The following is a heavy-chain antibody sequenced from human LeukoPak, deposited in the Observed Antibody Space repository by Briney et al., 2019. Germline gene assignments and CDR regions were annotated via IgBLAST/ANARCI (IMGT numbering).Heavy chain of an antibody. V-gene: IGHV3-43*02. J-gene: IGHJ4*02. CDR2: ISGDGGST. Sequence: GGSLRLSCAAPGLITDDYAIQWVRPAPGGGLGWVSLISGDGGSTFYADSVRGRFTTSRDNSKNSLSLQMSSLRSEDTALYFCARESERSGWYDYWGQGTLVTVSS. CDR1: GLITDDYA. CDR3: ARESERSGWYDY. D-gene: IGHD6-13*01.